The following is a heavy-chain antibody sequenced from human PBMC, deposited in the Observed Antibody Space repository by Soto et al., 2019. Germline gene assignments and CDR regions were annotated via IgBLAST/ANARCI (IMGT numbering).Heavy chain of an antibody. D-gene: IGHD3-10*01. J-gene: IGHJ4*02. Sequence: QVQLVQSGAEVKKPGASVKVSCKASGYTFTSYAMHWVRQAPGQRLEWMGWINAGNGNTKSSQKFQGRVTITRDTSASTAYMELSSLRSEDTAVYCCARGSGLTYFDYWGQGTLVTVSS. V-gene: IGHV1-3*01. CDR3: ARGSGLTYFDY. CDR2: INAGNGNT. CDR1: GYTFTSYA.